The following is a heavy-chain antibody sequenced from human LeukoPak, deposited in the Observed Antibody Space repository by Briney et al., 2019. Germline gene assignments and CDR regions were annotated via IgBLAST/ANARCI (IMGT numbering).Heavy chain of an antibody. Sequence: PGGSLRLSCAASGFTFGSYAMSWVRQAPGKGLEWVSAISGSGGGTYYADSVKGRFTISRDSSKNTLSLQMNSLRAEDTAVYYCAKDRGYGSGSYSGMYYFDYWGQGTLVTVSS. CDR1: GFTFGSYA. J-gene: IGHJ4*02. V-gene: IGHV3-23*01. CDR2: ISGSGGGT. D-gene: IGHD3-10*01. CDR3: AKDRGYGSGSYSGMYYFDY.